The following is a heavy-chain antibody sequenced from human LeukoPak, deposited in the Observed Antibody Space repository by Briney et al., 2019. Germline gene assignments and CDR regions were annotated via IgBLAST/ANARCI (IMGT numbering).Heavy chain of an antibody. V-gene: IGHV3-23*01. CDR2: ISGSGGST. D-gene: IGHD3/OR15-3a*01. CDR1: GITLSNYG. Sequence: GGSQRLSCAVSGITLSNYGTSWVRQAPGKGLEWVAGISGSGGSTIYADSVKGRFTISRDNPKNTLYLQMNSLRAEDTAFYFCAKRGVVIRVFLVGFHKEAFYFESWGQGALVTVSS. CDR3: AKRGVVIRVFLVGFHKEAFYFES. J-gene: IGHJ4*02.